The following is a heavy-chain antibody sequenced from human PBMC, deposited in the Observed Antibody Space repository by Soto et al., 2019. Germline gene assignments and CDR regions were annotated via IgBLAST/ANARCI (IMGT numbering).Heavy chain of an antibody. CDR2: ISGSGGST. CDR1: GFTFSSYA. CDR3: AKVIGDIVVVPAALYYYMDV. V-gene: IGHV3-23*01. D-gene: IGHD2-2*01. J-gene: IGHJ6*03. Sequence: EVQLLESGGGLVQPGGSLRLSCAASGFTFSSYAMSWVRQAPGKGLEWVSAISGSGGSTYYADSVKGRFTISRDNSMNTLYLQMNSLRAEDTAVYYCAKVIGDIVVVPAALYYYMDVWGKGTTVTVSS.